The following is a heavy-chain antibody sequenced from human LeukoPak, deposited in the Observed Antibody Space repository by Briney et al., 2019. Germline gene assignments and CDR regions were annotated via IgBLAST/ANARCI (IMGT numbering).Heavy chain of an antibody. D-gene: IGHD4-17*01. Sequence: GASVTVSCKASGYTFTSYAMNWVRQAPGQGLEWMGWINTNTGNPTYAQGFTGRFVFSLDTSVSTAYLQISSLKAEDTAVYYCARAWQVVHYGDYASFFDYWGQGTLVTVSS. CDR3: ARAWQVVHYGDYASFFDY. CDR1: GYTFTSYA. CDR2: INTNTGNP. V-gene: IGHV7-4-1*02. J-gene: IGHJ4*02.